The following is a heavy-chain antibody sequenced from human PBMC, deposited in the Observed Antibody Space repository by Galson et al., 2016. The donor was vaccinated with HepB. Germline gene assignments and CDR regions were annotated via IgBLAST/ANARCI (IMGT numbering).Heavy chain of an antibody. CDR1: GFTLMNYA. J-gene: IGHJ4*02. CDR3: AREEYGDYAVFDY. CDR2: VWYDGSNK. D-gene: IGHD4-17*01. V-gene: IGHV3-33*01. Sequence: SLRLSCAGSGFTLMNYAMHWVRQAPGKGLEWVAVVWYDGSNKYYADSVKGRFTISRDNSKNMVYLQMNSLRAEDTAVYYCAREEYGDYAVFDYWGQGTLVTVSS.